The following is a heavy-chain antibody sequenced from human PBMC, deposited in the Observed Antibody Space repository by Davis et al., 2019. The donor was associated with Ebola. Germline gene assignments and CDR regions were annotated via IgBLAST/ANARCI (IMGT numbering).Heavy chain of an antibody. D-gene: IGHD2-15*01. CDR3: AKDTGRGGILSPGTIDY. Sequence: GESLKISCAASGFTFGDYAMHWVRQAPGKGLEWVSLISWDGRSTAYADSVRDRFSISRDNSKNSLYLQMSSLRTEDTALYYCAKDTGRGGILSPGTIDYWGQGTLVTVSS. J-gene: IGHJ4*02. CDR1: GFTFGDYA. V-gene: IGHV3-43D*03. CDR2: ISWDGRST.